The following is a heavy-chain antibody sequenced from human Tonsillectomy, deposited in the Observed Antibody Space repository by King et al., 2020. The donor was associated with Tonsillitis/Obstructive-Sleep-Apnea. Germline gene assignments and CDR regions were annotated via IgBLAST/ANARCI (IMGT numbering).Heavy chain of an antibody. D-gene: IGHD2-8*02. J-gene: IGHJ6*03. CDR1: GGSFSGYY. V-gene: IGHV4-34*01. CDR2: INHSGRT. CDR3: ARGYCTGGVCYKTYYYYMDV. Sequence: VQLQQWGAGLLKPSETLSLTCAVYGGSFSGYYWSWIRQPPGKGLEWIGEINHSGRTNYNPSLKSRVTISVDTSKNQFSLKLISVTAADTAVYYCARGYCTGGVCYKTYYYYMDVWGKGTTVTVSS.